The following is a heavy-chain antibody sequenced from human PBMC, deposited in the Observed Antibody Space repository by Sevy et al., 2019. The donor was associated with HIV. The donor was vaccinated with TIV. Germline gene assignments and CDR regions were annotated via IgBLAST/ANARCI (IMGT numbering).Heavy chain of an antibody. Sequence: SETLSLTCTVSGGSITSLYWNWIRQPPWKGLEWIANIYYNGHINYNPSLKSRVTLSLDTSKNQVSLRLSAVTAADTAMYYCAGENAWGRGYSWGQGTLVTVSS. V-gene: IGHV4-59*11. J-gene: IGHJ4*02. CDR2: IYYNGHI. D-gene: IGHD1-26*01. CDR3: AGENAWGRGYS. CDR1: GGSITSLY.